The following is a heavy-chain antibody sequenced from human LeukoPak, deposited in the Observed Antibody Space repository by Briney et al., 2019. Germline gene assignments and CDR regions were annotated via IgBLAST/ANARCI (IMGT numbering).Heavy chain of an antibody. CDR3: ARDTIGIGLRLGEYTDY. D-gene: IGHD3-16*01. J-gene: IGHJ4*02. Sequence: SETLSLTCTVSGYSISSGYYWGWIRQPPGKGLEWIGSIYYSGSTYYNPSLKSRVTISLDTSKKHFFLKLSSVTAADTAVYYSARDTIGIGLRLGEYTDYWGQGTLVTVSS. CDR1: GYSISSGYY. CDR2: IYYSGST. V-gene: IGHV4-38-2*02.